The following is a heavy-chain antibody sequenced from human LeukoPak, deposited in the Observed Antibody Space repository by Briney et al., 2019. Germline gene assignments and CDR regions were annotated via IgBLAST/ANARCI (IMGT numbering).Heavy chain of an antibody. V-gene: IGHV3-11*01. CDR2: ISSSGSTI. Sequence: PGGPLRLSCAASGFTFSDYYMSWIRQAPGKGLEWVSYISSSGSTIYYADSVKGRFTISRDNAKNSLYLQMNSLRAEDTAVYYCARDLPLIAAAGTCFDYWGQGTLVTVSS. CDR1: GFTFSDYY. CDR3: ARDLPLIAAAGTCFDY. J-gene: IGHJ4*02. D-gene: IGHD6-13*01.